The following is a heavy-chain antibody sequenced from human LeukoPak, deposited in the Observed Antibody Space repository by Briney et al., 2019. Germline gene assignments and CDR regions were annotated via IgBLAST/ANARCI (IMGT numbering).Heavy chain of an antibody. V-gene: IGHV6-1*01. D-gene: IGHD3-22*01. CDR2: TYYRSKWFK. Sequence: SQTLSLTCAISGDSVSSNNAAWNWIRQSPSRGLEWLGRTYYRSKWFKDYAVSLKGRITINTDTSKNQLSLQLNAVTPEDTAEYFCAREDGFYYDSSGYYYNYAFDFWGQGTMVTVSS. CDR3: AREDGFYYDSSGYYYNYAFDF. J-gene: IGHJ3*01. CDR1: GDSVSSNNAA.